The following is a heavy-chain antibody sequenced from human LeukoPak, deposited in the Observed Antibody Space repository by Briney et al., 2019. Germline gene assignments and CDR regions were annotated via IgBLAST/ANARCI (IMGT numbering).Heavy chain of an antibody. Sequence: ASVKVSCKVSGNTLSELSMHWVRQALGKGLEWMGGFDPEDGETIYAQKFLGRVTMTEDTSTDTAYMELSSLRSEDTAVYYCATWVRFRPILVDAFDMWGQGTMVTVSP. CDR2: FDPEDGET. CDR3: ATWVRFRPILVDAFDM. V-gene: IGHV1-24*01. CDR1: GNTLSELS. J-gene: IGHJ3*02. D-gene: IGHD2-21*01.